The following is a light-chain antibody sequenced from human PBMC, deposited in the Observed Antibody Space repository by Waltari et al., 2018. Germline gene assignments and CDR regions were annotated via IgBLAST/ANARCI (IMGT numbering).Light chain of an antibody. V-gene: IGLV2-8*01. J-gene: IGLJ1*01. Sequence: QSALTQPPSASGSPGQSVPIPCTGTSSDVGAYDYVSWYQQHPGKAPKRMIYEVSKRPSGVPDRFSGSKSGNTASLTVSGLRAEDEADYYCSSYAGSNIFVFGTGTKVTVL. CDR1: SSDVGAYDY. CDR2: EVS. CDR3: SSYAGSNIFV.